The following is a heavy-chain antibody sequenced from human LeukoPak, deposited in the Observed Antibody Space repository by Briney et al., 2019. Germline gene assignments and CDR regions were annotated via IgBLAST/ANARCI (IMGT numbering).Heavy chain of an antibody. V-gene: IGHV3-23*01. CDR1: GFTFSSNG. Sequence: GGSLRLSCAASGFTFSSNGMSWVRQAPGRGLEWVSVISGSGGSPDYTDSVKGRFTISRDNSRNTLYLQMNSLRAEDTAVYYCAKGGKTIMCPTSCYDYWGQGTLVTVSS. D-gene: IGHD2-2*01. CDR3: AKGGKTIMCPTSCYDY. CDR2: ISGSGGSP. J-gene: IGHJ4*02.